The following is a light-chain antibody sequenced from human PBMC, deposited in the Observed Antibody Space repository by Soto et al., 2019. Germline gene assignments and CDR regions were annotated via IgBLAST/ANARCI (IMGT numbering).Light chain of an antibody. V-gene: IGKV3-20*01. Sequence: EIVLTQSPGTLSLSPGERATLSCRASQTVGNIYLGWYQQKPGQSPRLLISGTSNRATGIPDRFSGSGSGTDFTLTISRLAPEDFATYFCLQHNTYPHTFGQGTKLEIK. CDR2: GTS. CDR1: QTVGNIY. J-gene: IGKJ2*01. CDR3: LQHNTYPHT.